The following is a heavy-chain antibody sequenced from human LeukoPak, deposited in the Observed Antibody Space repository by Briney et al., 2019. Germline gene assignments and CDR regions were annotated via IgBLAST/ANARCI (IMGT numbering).Heavy chain of an antibody. D-gene: IGHD3-10*01. J-gene: IGHJ4*02. CDR1: GFTFSSYA. V-gene: IGHV3-23*01. Sequence: PGGSLRLSCAASGFTFSSYAMTWVRRAPGKGLQWGSTISVSGENTYYADSVKGRFTISRDISKSTLYLQMNSLRDEDTALYYCAKYGSGTYYNGLHWGQGTLVTVSS. CDR2: ISVSGENT. CDR3: AKYGSGTYYNGLH.